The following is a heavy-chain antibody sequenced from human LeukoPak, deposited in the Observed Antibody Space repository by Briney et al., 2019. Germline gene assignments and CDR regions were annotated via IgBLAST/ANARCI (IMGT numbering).Heavy chain of an antibody. CDR1: GYTFTSYY. V-gene: IGHV1-46*01. J-gene: IGHJ4*02. D-gene: IGHD6-13*01. Sequence: ASVKVSCKASGYTFTSYYMHWVRQAPGQGLEWMGIINPSGGSTGYAQKFQGRVTMTRDTSTSTVYMELSSLRSEDTAVYYCASSDAIAAAGRYFDYWGQGTLVTVSS. CDR3: ASSDAIAAAGRYFDY. CDR2: INPSGGST.